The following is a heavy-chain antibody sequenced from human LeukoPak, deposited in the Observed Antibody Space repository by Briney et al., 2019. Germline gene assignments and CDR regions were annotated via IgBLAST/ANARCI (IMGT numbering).Heavy chain of an antibody. CDR1: GFTFSSYG. CDR3: ARDLSGVTGYTYGRGIDY. Sequence: GGSLRLSCAASGFTFSSYGMSWVRQAPGKGLEWVSAISGSGGSTYYADSVKGRFTISRDNAKTSLYLQMNSLRAEDTAVYYCARDLSGVTGYTYGRGIDYWGQGTLVTVSS. D-gene: IGHD5-18*01. CDR2: ISGSGGST. J-gene: IGHJ4*02. V-gene: IGHV3-23*01.